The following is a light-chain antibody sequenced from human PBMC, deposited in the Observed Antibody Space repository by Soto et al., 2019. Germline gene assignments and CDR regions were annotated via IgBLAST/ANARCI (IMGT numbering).Light chain of an antibody. CDR2: KAS. CDR1: QTISSW. Sequence: DILMTQSPSTLSGSVGDRVTITCRASQTISSWLAWYQQKPGKAPKLLIYKASTLKSGVPSRFSGSGSGTEFTLTISSLQPDDFATYYCQHYNSYSEACGQGTKVELK. V-gene: IGKV1-5*03. J-gene: IGKJ1*01. CDR3: QHYNSYSEA.